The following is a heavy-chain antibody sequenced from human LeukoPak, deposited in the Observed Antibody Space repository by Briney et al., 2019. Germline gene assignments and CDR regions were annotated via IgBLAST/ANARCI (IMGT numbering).Heavy chain of an antibody. Sequence: PGGSLRLSCAASGFTFSSYDMHWVRQATGKGLEWVSAIGTAGDTYYPDSVKGRFTISRDNSKNTLYLQMNSLRAEDTAVYYCAREAYDFWSGYYRAFDYWGQGTLVTVSS. CDR2: IGTAGDT. V-gene: IGHV3-13*01. J-gene: IGHJ4*02. D-gene: IGHD3-3*01. CDR1: GFTFSSYD. CDR3: AREAYDFWSGYYRAFDY.